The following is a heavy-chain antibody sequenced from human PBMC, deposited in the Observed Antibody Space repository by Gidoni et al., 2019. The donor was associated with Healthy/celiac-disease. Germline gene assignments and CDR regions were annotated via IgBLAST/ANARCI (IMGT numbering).Heavy chain of an antibody. V-gene: IGHV3-23*04. CDR3: AKLYLAYCGGDCSPGY. CDR1: GFTFSSYA. J-gene: IGHJ4*02. Sequence: EVQLVASGGGLVQPGGSLRLSCAASGFTFSSYAMRWVRQAPGKGLEWVSAISGSGGSTYYADSVKGRFTISRDNSKNTLYLQMNSLRAEDTAVYYCAKLYLAYCGGDCSPGYWGQGTLVTVSS. D-gene: IGHD2-21*02. CDR2: ISGSGGST.